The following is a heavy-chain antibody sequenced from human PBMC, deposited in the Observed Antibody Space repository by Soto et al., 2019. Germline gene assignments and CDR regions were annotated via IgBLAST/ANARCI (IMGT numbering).Heavy chain of an antibody. J-gene: IGHJ4*02. CDR1: GESFGGYY. Sequence: QVQLQQWGAGLLKPSETLSLTCAVYGESFGGYYWNWIRQPPGKGLELIGEINHSGTTNYNPSLKSRVTISVDTSRNQCSLNLHSMTAADTAVDYCATTNGDYDHRGYYFDYWGQGTLVTVSS. CDR3: ATTNGDYDHRGYYFDY. V-gene: IGHV4-34*01. D-gene: IGHD4-17*01. CDR2: INHSGTT.